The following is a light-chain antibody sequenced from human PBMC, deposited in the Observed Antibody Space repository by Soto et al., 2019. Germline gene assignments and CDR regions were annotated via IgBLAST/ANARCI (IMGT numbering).Light chain of an antibody. CDR2: EVT. J-gene: IGLJ1*01. CDR1: SSDVGGYNY. Sequence: QSALTQPRSASGSPGQSITISCTGTSSDVGGYNYVSWYQQHPAKAPKLMVYEVTNRPSGVSDRFSGSKSGNTASLTISGLQADDEGYYYCSSYTSRSTLYVFGTGTKLTVL. V-gene: IGLV2-14*03. CDR3: SSYTSRSTLYV.